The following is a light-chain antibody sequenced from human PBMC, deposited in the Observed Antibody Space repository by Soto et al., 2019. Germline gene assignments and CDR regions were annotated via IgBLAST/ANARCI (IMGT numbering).Light chain of an antibody. V-gene: IGLV2-14*01. CDR1: SSDVGGYNY. CDR3: SSYTGSSTYVV. J-gene: IGLJ2*01. Sequence: QSALTQPASVSGSPGQSITISCTGTSSDVGGYNYVSWYQQHPGKAPKHMIYDVSNRPSGVSNRFSGYMSANTASLTISGLQADHEAEYYCSSYTGSSTYVVFGRGTKLTVL. CDR2: DVS.